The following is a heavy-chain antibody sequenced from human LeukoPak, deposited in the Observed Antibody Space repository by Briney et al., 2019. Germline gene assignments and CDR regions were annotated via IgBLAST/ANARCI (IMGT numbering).Heavy chain of an antibody. CDR2: IYPGDSDT. V-gene: IGHV5-51*01. Sequence: GESLKISCQGSGYSFSTYWIAWVRQIPGKGLELMGVIYPGDSDTRYSPSFQGQVTISADKSISTAYLQWSSLKVSDSAMYYCARHGVTGSSSSPNDYWGQGTLVTVSS. CDR1: GYSFSTYW. CDR3: ARHGVTGSSSSPNDY. D-gene: IGHD6-6*01. J-gene: IGHJ4*02.